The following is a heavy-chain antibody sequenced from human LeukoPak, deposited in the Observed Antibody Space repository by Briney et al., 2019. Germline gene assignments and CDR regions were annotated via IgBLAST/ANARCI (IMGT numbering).Heavy chain of an antibody. CDR3: ARTLYNWNYFDY. CDR2: IYYSGST. V-gene: IGHV4-59*01. J-gene: IGHJ4*02. CDR1: GGSISSYY. Sequence: SETLSLTCTVSGGSISSYYWSWIRQPPGKGLEWIGYIYYSGSTNYNPSLKSRVTISVDTSKNQSSLKLSSVTAADTAVYYCARTLYNWNYFDYWGQGTLVTVSS. D-gene: IGHD1-20*01.